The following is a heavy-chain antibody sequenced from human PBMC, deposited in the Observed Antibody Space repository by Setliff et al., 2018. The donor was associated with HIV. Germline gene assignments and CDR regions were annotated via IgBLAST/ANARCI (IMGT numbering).Heavy chain of an antibody. CDR1: GFTFGDYA. CDR3: TRGGITMIVVVTDY. J-gene: IGHJ4*02. Sequence: GGSLRLSCKASGFTFGDYAMSWVRQAPGKGLEWVSFLRSKAYGGTTEYAASVKGRFTISRDDSKSIAYLQMNSLKTEDTAVYYCTRGGITMIVVVTDYWGQGTLVTVSS. D-gene: IGHD3-22*01. CDR2: LRSKAYGGTT. V-gene: IGHV3-49*04.